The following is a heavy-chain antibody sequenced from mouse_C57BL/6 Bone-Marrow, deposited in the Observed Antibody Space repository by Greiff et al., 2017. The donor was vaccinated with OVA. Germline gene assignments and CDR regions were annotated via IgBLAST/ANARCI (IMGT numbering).Heavy chain of an antibody. Sequence: VQLQQSGAELVRPGTSVKVSCKASGYAFTNYLIEWVKQRPGQGLEWIGVINPGSGGTNYNEKFKGKATLTADKASSTAYMQLSSLTSEDSAVYFCAISYDGDPDYWGQGTTLTVSS. J-gene: IGHJ2*01. CDR2: INPGSGGT. V-gene: IGHV1-54*01. D-gene: IGHD2-3*01. CDR3: AISYDGDPDY. CDR1: GYAFTNYL.